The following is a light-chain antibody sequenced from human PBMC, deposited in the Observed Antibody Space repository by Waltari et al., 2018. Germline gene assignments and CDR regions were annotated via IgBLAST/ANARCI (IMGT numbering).Light chain of an antibody. J-gene: IGLJ3*02. V-gene: IGLV3-25*03. CDR2: KDT. CDR1: VLPNQY. CDR3: QSADSRNIWV. Sequence: SYELTQTPSVSVSPGQTARITCSGDVLPNQYTYWYQQKPGQAPVLVIFKDTERPSEIPERFSGSTSGKTVTLTISGVQAEDEADYYCQSADSRNIWVFGGGTKLTVL.